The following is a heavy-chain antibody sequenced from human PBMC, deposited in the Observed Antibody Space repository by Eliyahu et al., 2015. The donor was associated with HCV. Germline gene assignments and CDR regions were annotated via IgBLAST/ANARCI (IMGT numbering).Heavy chain of an antibody. CDR1: GYTFTTYD. J-gene: IGHJ4*02. V-gene: IGHV1-8*01. Sequence: QVQLVQSGAEVKKPGASVKVSCKASGYTFTTYDINWVRQATGQGLEWMGWVNPNSGNTGYAQKFQGRVTMTSNTSISTAYMELSSLRSEDTAVYYCARGNKYYDILTGYYPYYFDYWGQGTLVTVSS. CDR3: ARGNKYYDILTGYYPYYFDY. D-gene: IGHD3-9*01. CDR2: VNPNSGNT.